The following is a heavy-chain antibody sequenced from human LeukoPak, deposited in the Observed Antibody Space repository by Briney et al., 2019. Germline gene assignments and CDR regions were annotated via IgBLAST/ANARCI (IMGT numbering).Heavy chain of an antibody. Sequence: SETLSLTSTVSGGSIGRYYWSWIRQSPGKGLEWIGHVYYNGITNSNPSLKSRVAISVDTSKNQFSLKLSSVTAADTAVYYCARLTDYSNYVDYWGQGTLVTVSS. CDR1: GGSIGRYY. CDR2: VYYNGIT. CDR3: ARLTDYSNYVDY. V-gene: IGHV4-59*12. J-gene: IGHJ4*02. D-gene: IGHD4-11*01.